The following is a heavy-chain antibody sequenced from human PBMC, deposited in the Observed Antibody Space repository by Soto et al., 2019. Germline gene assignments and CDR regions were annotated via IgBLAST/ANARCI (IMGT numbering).Heavy chain of an antibody. J-gene: IGHJ6*02. CDR1: GGPISSGGYY. Sequence: SETLSLTCTVSGGPISSGGYYWSWIHQHPGKGLEWIGYIYYSGSTYYNPSLKSRVTISVDTSKNQFSLKLSSVTAADTAVYYCARYHPAYYYYGMDVWGQGTTVTVSS. CDR2: IYYSGST. V-gene: IGHV4-31*03. CDR3: ARYHPAYYYYGMDV.